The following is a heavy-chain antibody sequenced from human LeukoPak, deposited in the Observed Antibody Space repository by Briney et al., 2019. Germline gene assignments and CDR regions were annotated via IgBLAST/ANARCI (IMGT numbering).Heavy chain of an antibody. V-gene: IGHV3-7*01. CDR3: ARQGDDY. J-gene: IGHJ4*01. CDR1: GFTFSNYW. Sequence: PGGSLRLSCVASGFTFSNYWMSWVREAPGKGLECVANIKEDGSEKYYVDSVKGQFSISRDNAKNSLYLQMDSLRAEDTAVYYCARQGDDYWGHGTLVTVSS. D-gene: IGHD3-16*01. CDR2: IKEDGSEK.